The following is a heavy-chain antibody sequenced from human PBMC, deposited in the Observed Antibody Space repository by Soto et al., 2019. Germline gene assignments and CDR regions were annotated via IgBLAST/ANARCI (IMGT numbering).Heavy chain of an antibody. CDR2: INPNSGVT. J-gene: IGHJ6*03. CDR1: GDTFTDYY. D-gene: IGHD5-12*01. CDR3: ARESGGATATLDYYYFYMDV. Sequence: QVQLVQSGAEVKKPGASVTVSCRSSGDTFTDYYMHWVRQAPGQGLEWMGWINPNSGVTKYAQKFQGWVTMARDTSIRTVYMQPSRLRSDDTAVYYCARESGGATATLDYYYFYMDVWGTGTTVTVSS. V-gene: IGHV1-2*04.